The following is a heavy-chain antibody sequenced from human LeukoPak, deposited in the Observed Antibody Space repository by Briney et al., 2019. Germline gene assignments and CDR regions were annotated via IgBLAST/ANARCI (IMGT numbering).Heavy chain of an antibody. D-gene: IGHD5-18*01. CDR3: ARDVDTAMANIDY. J-gene: IGHJ4*02. CDR1: GFTFSSYW. CDR2: IKQDGSEK. Sequence: GGSLRLSCAASGFTFSSYWMSWVRQAPGKGLEWVANIKQDGSEKYYVDAVKGRFTISRDNAKNSLYLQMNSLRAEDTAVYYCARDVDTAMANIDYWGQGTLVTVFS. V-gene: IGHV3-7*01.